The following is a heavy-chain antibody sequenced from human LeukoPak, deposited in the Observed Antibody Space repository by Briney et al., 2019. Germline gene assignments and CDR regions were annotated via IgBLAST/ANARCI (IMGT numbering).Heavy chain of an antibody. V-gene: IGHV1-69*05. J-gene: IGHJ3*02. CDR3: ARETRHYYDTSGDNAFDI. D-gene: IGHD3-22*01. Sequence: SVTVSCKASGGTFSSYAISWVRQAPGQGLQWMGGIIPMFGTANYAQKFQGRVTITTDESTNTAYMELSSLTSEDTAVYYCARETRHYYDTSGDNAFDIWGQGTMVTVSS. CDR2: IIPMFGTA. CDR1: GGTFSSYA.